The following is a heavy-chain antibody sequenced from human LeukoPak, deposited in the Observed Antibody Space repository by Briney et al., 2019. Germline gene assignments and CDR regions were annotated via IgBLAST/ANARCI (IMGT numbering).Heavy chain of an antibody. CDR3: ARDRYLEALVVVPAATPRFDY. V-gene: IGHV1-18*04. CDR1: GYTFTGYY. Sequence: ASVKASCKASGYTFTGYYMHWVRQAPGQGLEWMGWISAYNGNTNYAQKLQGRVTMTTDTSTSTAYMELRSLRSDDTAVYYCARDRYLEALVVVPAATPRFDYWGQGTLVTVSS. D-gene: IGHD2-2*01. J-gene: IGHJ4*02. CDR2: ISAYNGNT.